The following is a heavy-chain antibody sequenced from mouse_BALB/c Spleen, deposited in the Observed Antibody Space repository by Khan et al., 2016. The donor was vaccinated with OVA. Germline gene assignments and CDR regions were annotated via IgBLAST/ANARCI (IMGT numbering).Heavy chain of an antibody. CDR2: ISSAGTYT. J-gene: IGHJ4*01. CDR1: GFTFSTYG. D-gene: IGHD1-1*01. V-gene: IGHV5-6*01. CDR3: ARHWVGSLDY. Sequence: EVQLQESGGDLVKPGGSLKLSCAASGFTFSTYGMSWVRQTPDKRLEWVATISSAGTYTYYPDSVKGRFTISRDNAKNTLYLQMNRLRSEDTAMYDCARHWVGSLDYWGQGTSLTVSS.